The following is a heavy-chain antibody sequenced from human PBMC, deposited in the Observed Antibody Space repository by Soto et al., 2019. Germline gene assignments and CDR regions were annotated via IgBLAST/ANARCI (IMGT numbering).Heavy chain of an antibody. V-gene: IGHV1-18*01. Sequence: ASVKVSCKASGYTFTSYGISWVRQAPGQGLEWMGWISAYNGNTNYAQKLQGRVTITRDTSTSTAYMELSSLRSEDTAVYYCARVGGSYPLDYFDYWGQGTLVTVSS. J-gene: IGHJ4*02. CDR3: ARVGGSYPLDYFDY. D-gene: IGHD1-26*01. CDR2: ISAYNGNT. CDR1: GYTFTSYG.